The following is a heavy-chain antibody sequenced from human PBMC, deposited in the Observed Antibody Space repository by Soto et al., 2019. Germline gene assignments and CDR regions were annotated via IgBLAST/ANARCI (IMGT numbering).Heavy chain of an antibody. D-gene: IGHD6-13*01. CDR2: ISSSSSYI. J-gene: IGHJ4*02. V-gene: IGHV3-21*01. CDR1: GFTFSSYS. CDR3: ARPLSSAAGTLGDY. Sequence: EVQLVESGGGLVKPGGSLRLSCAASGFTFSSYSMNWVRQAPGKGLEWVSSISSSSSYIYYADSVKGRFTISRNNAKNSQYLQMNSLRAEDTAVYYCARPLSSAAGTLGDYWGQGTLVTVSS.